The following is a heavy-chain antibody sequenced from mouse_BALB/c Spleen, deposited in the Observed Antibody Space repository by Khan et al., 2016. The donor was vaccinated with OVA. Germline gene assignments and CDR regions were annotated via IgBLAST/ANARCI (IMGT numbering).Heavy chain of an antibody. Sequence: EVQLVESGGGLVQPGGSLKLSCAASGFTFSSYGMSWVRQTPDKRLELVATINSNGGSTYYHDSLKGRFTISRDNSTNTLYLHMSSLQSEDPSMYYCARALMYYVDYWGKGTTLTVSS. CDR3: ARALMYYVDY. CDR2: INSNGGST. CDR1: GFTFSSYG. J-gene: IGHJ2*01. V-gene: IGHV5-6-3*01.